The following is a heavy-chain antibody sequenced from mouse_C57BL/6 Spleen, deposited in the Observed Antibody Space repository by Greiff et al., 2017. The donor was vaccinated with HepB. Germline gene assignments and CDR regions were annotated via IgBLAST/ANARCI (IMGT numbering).Heavy chain of an antibody. CDR1: GYTFTSYW. J-gene: IGHJ2*01. D-gene: IGHD2-1*01. CDR3: ASYGKAFGY. CDR2: IDPSDSYT. Sequence: QVQLKQPGAELVMPGASVKLSCKASGYTFTSYWMHWVKQRPGQGLEWIGEIDPSDSYTNYNQKFKGKSTLTVDKSSSTAYMQLSSLTSEDSAVYYCASYGKAFGYWGQGTTLTVSS. V-gene: IGHV1-69*01.